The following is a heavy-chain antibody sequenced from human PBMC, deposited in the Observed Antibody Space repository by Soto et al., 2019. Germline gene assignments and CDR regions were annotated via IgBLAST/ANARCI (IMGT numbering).Heavy chain of an antibody. Sequence: HPGGSLRLSCAASGFTFDDYAMHWVRQAPGKGLEWVSGISWNSGSIGYADSVKGRFTISRDNAKNSLYLQMNSLRAEDTALYYCAKGLVVVAATSYLDYYMDVWGKGTTVTVSS. CDR1: GFTFDDYA. V-gene: IGHV3-9*01. CDR3: AKGLVVVAATSYLDYYMDV. CDR2: ISWNSGSI. J-gene: IGHJ6*03. D-gene: IGHD2-15*01.